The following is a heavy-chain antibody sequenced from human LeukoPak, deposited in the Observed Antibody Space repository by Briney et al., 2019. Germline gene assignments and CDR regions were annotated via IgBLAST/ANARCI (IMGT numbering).Heavy chain of an antibody. J-gene: IGHJ4*02. D-gene: IGHD3-10*01. CDR3: AKTVRGVIIIRATWFDY. CDR1: GFTFSSDA. CDR2: LSASGSST. V-gene: IGHV3-23*01. Sequence: GGSLRLSCAASGFTFSSDAMSWARQAPGKGLEWVSTLSASGSSTYYADSVKGRFTISRDNSKNTLYLQMNSLRAEDTAVYYCAKTVRGVIIIRATWFDYWGQGTLVTVSS.